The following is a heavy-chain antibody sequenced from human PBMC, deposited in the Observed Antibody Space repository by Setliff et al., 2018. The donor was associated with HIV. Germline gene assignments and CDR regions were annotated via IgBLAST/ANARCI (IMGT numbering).Heavy chain of an antibody. CDR1: GFSFSNYW. D-gene: IGHD1-7*01. CDR3: ARGRNRNYVVYGMDV. CDR2: INSDGSST. J-gene: IGHJ6*02. V-gene: IGHV3-74*01. Sequence: GSLRLSCAASGFSFSNYWMHWVRQAPGKGLVWVSRINSDGSSTSYADSVKGRFTISRGNPKNMLYLQMDSLRAEDTAVYYCARGRNRNYVVYGMDVWGQGTTVTVSS.